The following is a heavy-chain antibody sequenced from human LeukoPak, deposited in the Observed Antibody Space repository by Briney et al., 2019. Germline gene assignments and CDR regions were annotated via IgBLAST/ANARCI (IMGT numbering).Heavy chain of an antibody. Sequence: GGSLRLSCAASGFTFSSYWMSWVRQAPGKGLEWVANIKQDGSEKYYVDSVKGRFTISRDNAKNSLYQQMNSLRAEDTAVYYCAREGSGYYSDFDYWGQGTLVTVSS. D-gene: IGHD3-22*01. V-gene: IGHV3-7*01. CDR2: IKQDGSEK. J-gene: IGHJ4*02. CDR1: GFTFSSYW. CDR3: AREGSGYYSDFDY.